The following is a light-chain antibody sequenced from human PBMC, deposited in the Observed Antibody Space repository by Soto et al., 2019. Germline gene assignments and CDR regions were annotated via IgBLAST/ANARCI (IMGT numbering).Light chain of an antibody. CDR1: SSDVGGYNY. V-gene: IGLV2-14*01. J-gene: IGLJ2*01. CDR2: DDS. Sequence: QSALTQPASVSGSPGQSITISCTGTSSDVGGYNYVSWYQQHPGKAPKLMMYDDSNRPSGVSDRFSGSKSGNTASLTISGLQAEDEADYYCSSYTSSSTPMVFGGGTKLTVL. CDR3: SSYTSSSTPMV.